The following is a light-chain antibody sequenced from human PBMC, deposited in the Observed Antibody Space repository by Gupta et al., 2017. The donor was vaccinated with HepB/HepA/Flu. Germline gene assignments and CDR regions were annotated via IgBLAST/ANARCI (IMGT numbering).Light chain of an antibody. CDR2: AAS. CDR3: QQYDSSPRT. Sequence: ATGITQSPSSFSASTGDRVTITCRASQGISSYLAWYQQKPVKAPKLLIYAASTLQSGVPSRLSRCRSGTDFTLTISCLQSEDFATYYCQQYDSSPRTFGPGTKVEIK. J-gene: IGKJ1*01. CDR1: QGISSY. V-gene: IGKV1-8*01.